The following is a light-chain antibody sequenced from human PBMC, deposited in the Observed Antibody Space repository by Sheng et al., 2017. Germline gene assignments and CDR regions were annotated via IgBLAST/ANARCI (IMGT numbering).Light chain of an antibody. Sequence: EIVMTQSPATLSLSPGERATLSCRASQSVSSNVAWYQQKPGLAPRLLIYGASSRATGFPARLSGNGSGTEFTLTISSLQSEDFAVYYCQQYDKWPLTFGGGTKVEIK. CDR3: QQYDKWPLT. V-gene: IGKV3-15*01. J-gene: IGKJ4*01. CDR1: QSVSSN. CDR2: GAS.